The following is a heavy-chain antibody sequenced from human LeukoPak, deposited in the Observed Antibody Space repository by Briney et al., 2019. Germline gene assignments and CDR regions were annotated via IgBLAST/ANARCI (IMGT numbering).Heavy chain of an antibody. Sequence: GGSLRLSCAASGFTFSSYWMSWVRQAPGKGLEWVANIKQDGSEKYYVDSVKGRFTISRDNAKNSLYLQMNSLRAEDTAVYYCAREVSYGDYIFDAFDIWGQGTMVTVSS. D-gene: IGHD4-17*01. CDR2: IKQDGSEK. V-gene: IGHV3-7*01. CDR3: AREVSYGDYIFDAFDI. J-gene: IGHJ3*02. CDR1: GFTFSSYW.